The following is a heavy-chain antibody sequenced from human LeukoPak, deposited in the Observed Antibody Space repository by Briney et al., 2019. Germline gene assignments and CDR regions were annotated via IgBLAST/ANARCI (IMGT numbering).Heavy chain of an antibody. CDR2: IYSDGTT. CDR1: GFTVSSNY. V-gene: IGHV3-53*01. J-gene: IGHJ4*02. D-gene: IGHD5-18*01. CDR3: ARDLSGVAGYTYGRGIDY. Sequence: GGSLRLSCAASGFTVSSNYMSWVRQAPGKGLEWVSVIYSDGTTYSADSVKGRFTISRDNSKNTLYLQMNSLRAEDTAVYYCARDLSGVAGYTYGRGIDYWGQGTLVTVSS.